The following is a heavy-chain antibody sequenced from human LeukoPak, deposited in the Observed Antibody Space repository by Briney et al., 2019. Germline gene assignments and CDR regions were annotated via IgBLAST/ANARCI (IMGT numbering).Heavy chain of an antibody. CDR2: IKWNGDST. V-gene: IGHV3-20*04. D-gene: IGHD2-2*01. J-gene: IGHJ5*02. CDR1: GPTFDDNG. CDR3: VRCSSTSCLTKWFDP. Sequence: PGGSLRLSCVASGPTFDDNGIGWGRPGPGKGLEWLSSIKWNGDSTAYADSVKGRFTICRDNAKNSLYLQMNSLRVEDTAFYYCVRCSSTSCLTKWFDPWGQGSLVTVSS.